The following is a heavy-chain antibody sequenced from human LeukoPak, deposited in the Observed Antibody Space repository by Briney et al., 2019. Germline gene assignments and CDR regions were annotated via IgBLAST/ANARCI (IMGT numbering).Heavy chain of an antibody. CDR2: IHTSGSP. CDR3: ARQRLDGDILGFDW. J-gene: IGHJ4*02. Sequence: PSETLSLTCNVSGASISGHYWSWIRHPAGKSLEWIGRIHTSGSPIYNPSLSSRVTMSVDTSKGQLSLTMNSLTAADTAIYYCARQRLDGDILGFDWWGQGTLVTVSS. CDR1: GASISGHY. D-gene: IGHD2-21*01. V-gene: IGHV4-4*07.